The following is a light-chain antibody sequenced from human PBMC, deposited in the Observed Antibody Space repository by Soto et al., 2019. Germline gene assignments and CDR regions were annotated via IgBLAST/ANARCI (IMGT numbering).Light chain of an antibody. CDR2: DAS. V-gene: IGKV3-11*01. J-gene: IGKJ5*01. CDR1: QSVSSN. CDR3: QQRNNWIT. Sequence: EIVLTQSPVTLSLSPGERATLSCRASQSVSSNLAWYQHKPGQAPRLLIFDASNRATGIPARFSGSGSGTDFTLTISSLEPEDFAVYYCQQRNNWITFGQRTRLEIK.